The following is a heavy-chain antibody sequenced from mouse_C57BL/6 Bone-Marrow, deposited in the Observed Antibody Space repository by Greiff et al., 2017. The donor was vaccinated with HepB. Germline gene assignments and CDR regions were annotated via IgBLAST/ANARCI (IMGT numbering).Heavy chain of an antibody. V-gene: IGHV5-12*01. J-gene: IGHJ1*03. CDR1: GFTFSDYY. D-gene: IGHD1-1*01. Sequence: DVMLVESGGGLVQPGGSLKLSCAASGFTFSDYYMYWVRQTPEKRLEWVAYISNGGGSTYYPDTVKGRFTISRDNAKNNLYLQMSRLKSEDTAMYYCARRTVVDPWYFDVWGTGTTVTVSS. CDR3: ARRTVVDPWYFDV. CDR2: ISNGGGST.